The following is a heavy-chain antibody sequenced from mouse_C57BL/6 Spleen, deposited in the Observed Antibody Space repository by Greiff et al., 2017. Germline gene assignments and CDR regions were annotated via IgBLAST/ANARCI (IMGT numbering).Heavy chain of an antibody. V-gene: IGHV5-9-1*02. CDR1: GFTFSSYA. CDR3: TRERGSSFDY. D-gene: IGHD1-1*01. CDR2: ISSGGDYI. J-gene: IGHJ2*01. Sequence: EVNVVESGEGLVKPGGSLKLSCAASGFTFSSYAMSWVRQTPEKRLEWVAYISSGGDYIYYADTVKGRFTISRDNARNTLYLQMSSLKSEDTAMYYCTRERGSSFDYWGQGTTLTVSS.